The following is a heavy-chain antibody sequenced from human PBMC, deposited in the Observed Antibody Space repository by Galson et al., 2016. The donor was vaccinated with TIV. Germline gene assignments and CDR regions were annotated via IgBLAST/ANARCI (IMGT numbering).Heavy chain of an antibody. CDR3: ARGAPSVFGVIMTLDY. CDR1: GDSVSSTSAA. V-gene: IGHV6-1*01. Sequence: CAISGDSVSSTSAAWNWIRQSPSRGLEWLGRTYYRSTWYNDYAASLKRRITINPDTSKNQFSLQLTSVTPGDAAVYYCARGAPSVFGVIMTLDYWGQGTLVIVSA. D-gene: IGHD3-3*01. J-gene: IGHJ4*02. CDR2: TYYRSTWYN.